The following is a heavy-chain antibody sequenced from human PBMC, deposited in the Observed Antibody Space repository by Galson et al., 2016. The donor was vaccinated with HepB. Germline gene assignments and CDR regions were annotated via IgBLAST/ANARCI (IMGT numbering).Heavy chain of an antibody. CDR3: ARGGRDTAMDYYYYGMDV. Sequence: SLRLSCAASGFTVSSNYMSWVRQAPGEGLEWVSVIYSGGSKYYADSVQGSFTISKDNSKNTLYLQMNSLGAEDTAVYYCARGGRDTAMDYYYYGMDVWGQGTTVTVSS. CDR2: IYSGGSK. V-gene: IGHV3-66*01. J-gene: IGHJ6*02. CDR1: GFTVSSNY. D-gene: IGHD5-18*01.